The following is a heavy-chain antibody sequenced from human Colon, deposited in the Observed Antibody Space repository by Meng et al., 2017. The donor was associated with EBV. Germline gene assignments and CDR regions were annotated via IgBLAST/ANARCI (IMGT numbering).Heavy chain of an antibody. CDR2: IYYSGST. J-gene: IGHJ4*02. CDR1: GGPVSSGGYY. V-gene: IGHV4-31*03. CDR3: ARVSSGWDYFDY. Sequence: LKTYRPLRISCTVLGGPVSSGGYYLTCIRQHPGKGLEWFGQIYYSGSTFYNPSLKRRVIISIDTSKNQFSLNLRSVTAADTAVYYCARVSSGWDYFDYWGQGTLVTVSS. D-gene: IGHD6-19*01.